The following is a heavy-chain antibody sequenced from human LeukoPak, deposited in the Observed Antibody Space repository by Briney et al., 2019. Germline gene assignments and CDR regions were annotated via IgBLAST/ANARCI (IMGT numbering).Heavy chain of an antibody. CDR3: ARDSGSSSFYYYYMDV. J-gene: IGHJ6*03. Sequence: ASVKVSSKASGGTFSSYAISWVRQAPGQGLEWMGGIIPIFGTANYAQKFQGRVTITTDESTSTAYMELSSLRSEDTAVYYCARDSGSSSFYYYYMDVWGKGTTVTVSS. V-gene: IGHV1-69*05. D-gene: IGHD6-6*01. CDR2: IIPIFGTA. CDR1: GGTFSSYA.